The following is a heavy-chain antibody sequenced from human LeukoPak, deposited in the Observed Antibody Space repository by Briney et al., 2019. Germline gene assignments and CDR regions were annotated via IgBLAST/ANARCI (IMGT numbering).Heavy chain of an antibody. Sequence: PSETLSLTCGVNGGIYSDFHCTYIRQPPGKGLEWIGEIHPSGSTNYNPSLMSRVTMSLDTSKNQFSLKLTSVTAADTAVYFCARGLGTYKSGIDWGQGTLVTVSS. CDR1: GGIYSDFH. J-gene: IGHJ4*02. D-gene: IGHD3-3*01. CDR2: IHPSGST. V-gene: IGHV4-34*01. CDR3: ARGLGTYKSGID.